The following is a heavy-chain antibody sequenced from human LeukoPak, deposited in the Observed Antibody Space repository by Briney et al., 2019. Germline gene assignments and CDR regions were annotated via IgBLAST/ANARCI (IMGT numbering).Heavy chain of an antibody. V-gene: IGHV1-2*02. CDR1: GYTFTGYY. Sequence: ASVKVSCKASGYTFTGYYMHWVRQAPGQGLEWMGWINPNSGGTNYAQKFQGRVTMTRDTSISTAYMELSRLRSDDTAVYYCARVAAYYDSSGWAGFFDYWGQGTLVTVSS. CDR3: ARVAAYYDSSGWAGFFDY. J-gene: IGHJ4*02. CDR2: INPNSGGT. D-gene: IGHD3-22*01.